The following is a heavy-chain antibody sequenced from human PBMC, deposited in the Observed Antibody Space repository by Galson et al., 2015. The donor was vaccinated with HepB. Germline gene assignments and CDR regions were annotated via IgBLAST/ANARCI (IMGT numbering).Heavy chain of an antibody. V-gene: IGHV5-51*03. D-gene: IGHD3-10*01. CDR1: GYSFTSYW. J-gene: IGHJ4*02. Sequence: QSGAEVKKPGESLKISCKGSGYSFTSYWIGWVRQMPGKGLEWMGIIYPGDSDTRYSPSFQGQVTISADKSNSAAYLQWSSLKASDTAMYYCAGGPRMYYGSGRYFDYWGQGTLVTVPS. CDR3: AGGPRMYYGSGRYFDY. CDR2: IYPGDSDT.